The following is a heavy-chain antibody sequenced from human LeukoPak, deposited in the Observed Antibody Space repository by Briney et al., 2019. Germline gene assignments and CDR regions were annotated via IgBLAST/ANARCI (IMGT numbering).Heavy chain of an antibody. Sequence: PGGSLRLSCAASGFTFSNYWMSWVRQAPGKGLEWVAHIKQDGSEKYYVESVKGRFTISRDNARNSLYLQMNSLRAEDTAVYYCAGALVGDTDWGQGALVTVSS. CDR2: IKQDGSEK. J-gene: IGHJ4*02. D-gene: IGHD1-26*01. V-gene: IGHV3-7*05. CDR1: GFTFSNYW. CDR3: AGALVGDTD.